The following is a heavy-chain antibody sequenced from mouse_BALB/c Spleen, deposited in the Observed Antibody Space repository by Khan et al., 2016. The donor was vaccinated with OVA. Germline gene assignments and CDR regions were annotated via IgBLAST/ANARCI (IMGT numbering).Heavy chain of an antibody. J-gene: IGHJ4*01. D-gene: IGHD2-4*01. CDR1: GFSLTHYG. CDR3: ARQPYYHYNVMDY. CDR2: IWSDGST. Sequence: VELVESGPGLVAPSQSLSITCTISGFSLTHYGVHWVRQPPGKGLEWLVVIWSDGSTTYNSALKSRLTISKDKSKSQVFLKMNSLQTDDTAMYFCARQPYYHYNVMDYWGQGTSVTVSS. V-gene: IGHV2-6-1*01.